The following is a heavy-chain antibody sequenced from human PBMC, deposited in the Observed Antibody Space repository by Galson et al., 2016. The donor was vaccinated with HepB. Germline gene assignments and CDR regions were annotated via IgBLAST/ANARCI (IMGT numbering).Heavy chain of an antibody. CDR1: GASVTSDSDY. J-gene: IGHJ6*02. D-gene: IGHD3-10*01. V-gene: IGHV4-61*01. CDR2: VYYRGSP. Sequence: SETLSLTCTVSGASVTSDSDYWTWIRQPPGKGLEWIAYVYYRGSPSYNPSLKSRVTISIDTSDNKFSLKVSAVTAADTAVYYCARGQGFGDIRYGMDVWGQGTTVTVSS. CDR3: ARGQGFGDIRYGMDV.